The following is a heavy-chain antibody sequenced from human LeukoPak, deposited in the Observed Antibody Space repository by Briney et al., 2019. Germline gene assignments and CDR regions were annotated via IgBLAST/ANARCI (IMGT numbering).Heavy chain of an antibody. CDR2: IYYSGST. J-gene: IGHJ3*02. Sequence: PSETLSLTCTVPGGSISSYYWSWIRQPPGKGLEWIGHIYYSGSTNYNPSLKSRVTISVDTSKNQLSLKLRSVTAADTAVYYCASSGWSNRGAFDIWGQGTMVTVSS. V-gene: IGHV4-59*01. CDR3: ASSGWSNRGAFDI. CDR1: GGSISSYY. D-gene: IGHD6-19*01.